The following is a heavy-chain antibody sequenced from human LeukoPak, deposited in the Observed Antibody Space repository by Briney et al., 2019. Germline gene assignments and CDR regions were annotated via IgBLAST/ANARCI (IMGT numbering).Heavy chain of an antibody. CDR3: ARDLDWILFDY. Sequence: GGSLRLSCAASGFTLSTYWMHWVRQAPGKGRVWVARIRLERTATAYAHSAKGRFTISRDNAKNTLFLQMNSLGAEDTAVYYCARDLDWILFDYWGQGTLVTVSS. D-gene: IGHD3-9*01. J-gene: IGHJ4*02. CDR2: IRLERTAT. V-gene: IGHV3-74*03. CDR1: GFTLSTYW.